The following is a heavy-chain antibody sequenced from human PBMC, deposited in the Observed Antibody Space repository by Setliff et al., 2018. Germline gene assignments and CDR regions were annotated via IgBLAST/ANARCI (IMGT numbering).Heavy chain of an antibody. V-gene: IGHV3-30*12. J-gene: IGHJ6*03. CDR1: GFVFGTYG. CDR3: ACIDWGENFYNMDA. CDR2: ISYEGIDK. Sequence: GESLKISCAASGFVFGTYGMHWVRQAPGKGLEWVTLISYEGIDKYYADSVKGRFTVSRDNSKNTLYLQMNSLRGEDTAVYFCACIDWGENFYNMDAWGKGTAVTVSS. D-gene: IGHD7-27*01.